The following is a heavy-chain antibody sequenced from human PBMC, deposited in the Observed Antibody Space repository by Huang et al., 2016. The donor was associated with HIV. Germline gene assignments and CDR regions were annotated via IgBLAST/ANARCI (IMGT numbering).Heavy chain of an antibody. V-gene: IGHV3-30*14. CDR3: ARDGLSVTMIRGFLLTRRQVYNWFES. CDR1: GLPFSSYA. Sequence: QVRLMESGGGIVQPEASLSPSCTAAGLPFSSYAFHWVRQAPGKGLEWVAVISSEGTNKHHADSVKGRFTVSRDNSKNILFLQMNNLRPEDAAIYYCARDGLSVTMIRGFLLTRRQVYNWFESWGQGALVTVSS. J-gene: IGHJ5*01. CDR2: ISSEGTNK. D-gene: IGHD3-10*01.